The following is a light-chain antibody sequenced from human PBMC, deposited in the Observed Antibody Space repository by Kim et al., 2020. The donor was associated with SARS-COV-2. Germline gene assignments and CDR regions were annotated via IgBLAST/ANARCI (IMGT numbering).Light chain of an antibody. CDR2: QDS. CDR1: KLGDKY. Sequence: VSPGQTASITCSGDKLGDKYACWYQQKPSQSPVLVIYQDSKRPSGIPERFSGSNSGNTATLTISGTQAMDEADYYCQAWDSSTVVFGGGTKLTVL. CDR3: QAWDSSTVV. J-gene: IGLJ2*01. V-gene: IGLV3-1*01.